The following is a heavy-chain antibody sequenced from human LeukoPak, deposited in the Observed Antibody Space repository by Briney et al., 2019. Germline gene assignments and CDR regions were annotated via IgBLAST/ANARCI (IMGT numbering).Heavy chain of an antibody. CDR2: IYYSGST. Sequence: PSQTLSLTCTVSGGSISSYYWSWIRQPPGKGLEWIGYIYYSGSTNYNPSLKSRVTISVDTSKNQFSLKLRSETAADTAVYYCARVTGYMIEDYFDNWGQGTLVTVSS. CDR1: GGSISSYY. J-gene: IGHJ4*02. D-gene: IGHD3-22*01. CDR3: ARVTGYMIEDYFDN. V-gene: IGHV4-59*01.